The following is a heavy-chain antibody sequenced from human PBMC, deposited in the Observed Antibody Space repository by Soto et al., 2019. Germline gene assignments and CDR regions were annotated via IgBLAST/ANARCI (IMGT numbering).Heavy chain of an antibody. Sequence: EVQLLESGGGLVQPGGSPRLSCAASGFTFSSYAMSWVRQAPGKGLEWVSAISDGGGRTSYADSVKGRFTISRDNSKNTLYLQMNSLTVEDAAVYYCAKDTRGGSGSLGHFDYWGQGTLVTVSS. CDR3: AKDTRGGSGSLGHFDY. V-gene: IGHV3-23*01. CDR2: ISDGGGRT. D-gene: IGHD6-25*01. J-gene: IGHJ4*02. CDR1: GFTFSSYA.